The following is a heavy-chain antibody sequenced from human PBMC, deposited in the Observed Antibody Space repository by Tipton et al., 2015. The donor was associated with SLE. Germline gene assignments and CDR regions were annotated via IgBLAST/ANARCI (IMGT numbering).Heavy chain of an antibody. CDR1: GGSISNYY. CDR2: IHNSGST. CDR3: ARVVRYYDTLTGGYQPNWIDP. J-gene: IGHJ5*02. V-gene: IGHV4-59*01. D-gene: IGHD3-22*01. Sequence: LRLSCTVSGGSISNYYWSWIRQSPGKGLEWIGYIHNSGSTNYNPSLQSRVTMSVDTSKKQFSLHLSSVTAADTAVYFCARVVRYYDTLTGGYQPNWIDPWGPGILVTVSS.